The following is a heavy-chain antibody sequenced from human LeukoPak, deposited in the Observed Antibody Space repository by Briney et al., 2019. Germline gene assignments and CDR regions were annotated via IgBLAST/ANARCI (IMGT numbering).Heavy chain of an antibody. CDR2: IDTDGSNA. J-gene: IGHJ4*02. CDR1: GFTFSSYW. Sequence: GGSLRLSCAASGFTFSSYWMHWVRQAPGKGLVWVSRIDTDGSNAAYADSVKGRFTISRDNAKNTLYLQMNSLRAEDTAVYYCTRGGTTLDYWGQRTLVTVSS. V-gene: IGHV3-74*01. CDR3: TRGGTTLDY. D-gene: IGHD1-7*01.